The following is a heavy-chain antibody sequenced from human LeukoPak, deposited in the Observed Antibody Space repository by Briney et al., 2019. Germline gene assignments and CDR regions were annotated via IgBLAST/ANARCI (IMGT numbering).Heavy chain of an antibody. V-gene: IGHV3-11*03. J-gene: IGHJ4*02. CDR1: GFTFSDYY. D-gene: IGHD2-15*01. Sequence: GGSLRLSCAASGFTFSDYYMSWIRQAPGKGLEWVSHISSSSSHTDYADSVKGRFTISRDNAKNSLYLQMNSLRAEDTAVYYCASSIASTYYFDYWSQGNQVTVSS. CDR3: ASSIASTYYFDY. CDR2: ISSSSSHT.